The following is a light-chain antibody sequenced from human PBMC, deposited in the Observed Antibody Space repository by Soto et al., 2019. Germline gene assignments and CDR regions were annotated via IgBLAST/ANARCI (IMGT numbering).Light chain of an antibody. CDR1: QSVSSSY. V-gene: IGKV3D-20*02. Sequence: EIVLTQSPGTLSLSPGERATLSCRASQSVSSSYLAWYQQKPGQAPRLLIYGASSRATGIPDRFSGSGSGTDFTLTISSLEPEDFAVYYCQQRSYWPGTFGQGTKVDIK. CDR2: GAS. CDR3: QQRSYWPGT. J-gene: IGKJ1*01.